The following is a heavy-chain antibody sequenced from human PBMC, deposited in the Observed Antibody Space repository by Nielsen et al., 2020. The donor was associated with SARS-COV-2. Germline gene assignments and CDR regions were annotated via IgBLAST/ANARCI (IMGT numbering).Heavy chain of an antibody. V-gene: IGHV3-48*03. J-gene: IGHJ4*02. CDR3: ATALYTSAWFSPSYFAY. D-gene: IGHD6-13*01. CDR1: GFPFSSYE. CDR2: IGGNGRNI. Sequence: GGSLRLSCAASGFPFSSYEMNWVRQAPGKALEWLSYIGGNGRNIFYADSVKGRFTVSRDNPENTLSLEMFSLRAEDAAVYYCATALYTSAWFSPSYFAYWGQGTLVSVSS.